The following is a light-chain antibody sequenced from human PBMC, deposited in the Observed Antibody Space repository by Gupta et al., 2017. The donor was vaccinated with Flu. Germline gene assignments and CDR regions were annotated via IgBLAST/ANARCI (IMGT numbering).Light chain of an antibody. J-gene: IGLJ2*01. CDR2: KDT. Sequence: SSELTQPPSVSVSPGQTARITCSGDALSNQYTYWYQQKPGQAPVLLIFKDTERPSGIPERFSGSTSGTTVTLTISGVQAEDEAAYYCQSADNSGTYVVFGGGTKLTV. CDR3: QSADNSGTYVV. CDR1: ALSNQY. V-gene: IGLV3-25*03.